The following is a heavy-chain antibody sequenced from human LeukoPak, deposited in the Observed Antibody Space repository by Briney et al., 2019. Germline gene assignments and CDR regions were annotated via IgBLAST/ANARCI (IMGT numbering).Heavy chain of an antibody. CDR1: GFTFSSCT. D-gene: IGHD5-18*01. CDR2: ISNNGGRT. J-gene: IGHJ6*02. V-gene: IGHV3-64D*09. CDR3: VNVDTVMVSYYGMDV. Sequence: GGSLRLSCWASGFTFSSCTMHWVRQAPGKGLEYVSAISNNGGRTYYADSVKGRFTISRDNSKNTLYLQMSSLRAEDTAIYYCVNVDTVMVSYYGMDVWGQGTTVTVSS.